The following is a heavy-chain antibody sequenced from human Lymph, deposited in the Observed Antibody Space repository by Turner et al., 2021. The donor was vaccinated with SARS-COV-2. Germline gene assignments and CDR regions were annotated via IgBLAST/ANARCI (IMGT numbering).Heavy chain of an antibody. CDR3: AKDQGSGSPYWYFDL. V-gene: IGHV3-43*01. CDR1: GFTFADYT. D-gene: IGHD1-26*01. CDR2: ISWDGGST. Sequence: DVQLVESGGVVVQPGGSLRLSCAASGFTFADYTMHWVRQAPGKGLEWVSLISWDGGSTYYADSVKGRFTISRDNSKNSLYLQMNSLRTEDTALYYCAKDQGSGSPYWYFDLWGRGTLVTVSS. J-gene: IGHJ2*01.